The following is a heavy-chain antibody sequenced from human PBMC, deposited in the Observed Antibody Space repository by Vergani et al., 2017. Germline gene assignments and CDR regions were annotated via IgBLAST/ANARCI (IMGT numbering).Heavy chain of an antibody. CDR1: GGSISSGSYY. D-gene: IGHD5-18*01. V-gene: IGHV4-61*02. Sequence: QVQLQESGPGLVKPSQTLSLTCTVSGGSISSGSYYWSWIRQPAGKGLEWIGRIYTSGSTNYNPSLKSRVTISVDTSKNQFCLKLSSVTTADTAVYYCARSTASRNWFDPWGQGTLVTVSS. CDR2: IYTSGST. J-gene: IGHJ5*02. CDR3: ARSTASRNWFDP.